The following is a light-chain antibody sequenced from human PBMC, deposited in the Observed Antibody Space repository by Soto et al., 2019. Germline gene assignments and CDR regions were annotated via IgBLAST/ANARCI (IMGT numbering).Light chain of an antibody. CDR2: AAT. V-gene: IGKV1-16*01. J-gene: IGKJ4*01. CDR3: QQSYSTPRT. CDR1: HPININ. Sequence: DIQMTQSPSSLSASVGDRVTITCRASHPININLVWFQQKPGKAPKSLIYAATNLQSGVPSRFSGSGGGTDFSLTISSLQPEDVATYYCQQSYSTPRTFGGGTKVEIK.